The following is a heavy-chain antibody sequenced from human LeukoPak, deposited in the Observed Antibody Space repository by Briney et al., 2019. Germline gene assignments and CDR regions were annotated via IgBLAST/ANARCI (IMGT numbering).Heavy chain of an antibody. CDR1: GFTFSSYS. Sequence: PGGSLRLSCAASGFTFSSYSMNWVRQAPGKGLEWVSSISSSSSYIYYADSVKGRFTISRDNAKNSLYLQMNSLRAEDTAVYYCAPGRAGSIAAAGNYFDYWGQGTLVTVSS. CDR2: ISSSSSYI. V-gene: IGHV3-21*01. CDR3: APGRAGSIAAAGNYFDY. J-gene: IGHJ4*02. D-gene: IGHD6-13*01.